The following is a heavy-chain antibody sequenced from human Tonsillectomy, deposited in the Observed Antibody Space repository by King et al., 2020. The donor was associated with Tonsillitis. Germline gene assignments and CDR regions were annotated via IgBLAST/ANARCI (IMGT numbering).Heavy chain of an antibody. CDR3: ARDSRAGDYDFLFDY. V-gene: IGHV3-30*04. J-gene: IGHJ4*02. CDR2: ISYDGSNK. Sequence: VQLVESGGGVVQPGRSLRLSCAASGFTFSSYAMHWVRQAPGKGLEWVAVISYDGSNKYYADSVKGRFTISRDNSKNTLYLQMNSLRAEDTSVYYCARDSRAGDYDFLFDYWGQGTLVTVSS. CDR1: GFTFSSYA. D-gene: IGHD4-17*01.